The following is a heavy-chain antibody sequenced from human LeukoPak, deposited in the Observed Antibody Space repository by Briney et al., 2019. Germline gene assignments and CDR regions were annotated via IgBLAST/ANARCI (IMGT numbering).Heavy chain of an antibody. J-gene: IGHJ6*04. CDR3: AKDIVVVPAAILGRSYYYYGMDV. CDR1: GFTFSSYA. Sequence: GGSLRLSCAASGFTFSSYAMSWVRQAPGKGLEWVSAISGSGGSTYYADSVKGRFTISRDNSKNTLYLQMNSLRAEDTAVYYCAKDIVVVPAAILGRSYYYYGMDVWAKGPRSPSPQ. CDR2: ISGSGGST. D-gene: IGHD2-2*01. V-gene: IGHV3-23*01.